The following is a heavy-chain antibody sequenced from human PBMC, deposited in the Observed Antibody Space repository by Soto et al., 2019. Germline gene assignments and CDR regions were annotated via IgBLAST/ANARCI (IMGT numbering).Heavy chain of an antibody. Sequence: SETLSLTCTVSGGSISSYYWSWIRQPPGKGLEWIGYIYYSGSTNYNPSLKSRVTISVDTSKNQFSLKLSSVTAADTAVYYCARHSPVLRYFDWLSGFDYWGQGTLVTVSS. CDR3: ARHSPVLRYFDWLSGFDY. D-gene: IGHD3-9*01. J-gene: IGHJ4*02. CDR1: GGSISSYY. CDR2: IYYSGST. V-gene: IGHV4-59*08.